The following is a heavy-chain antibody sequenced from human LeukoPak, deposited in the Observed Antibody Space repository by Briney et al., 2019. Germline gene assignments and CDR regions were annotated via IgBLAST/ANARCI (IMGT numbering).Heavy chain of an antibody. J-gene: IGHJ4*02. D-gene: IGHD3-22*01. V-gene: IGHV3-20*04. CDR2: INWNGGST. CDR3: ARLYYYDSSSDY. Sequence: GGSLRLSCAASGFTFDDYGMSWVRQAPGKGLEWVSGINWNGGSTGYADSVKGRFTISRDNANNSLYLQMNSLRAEDTALYYCARLYYYDSSSDYWGQGTLVTVSS. CDR1: GFTFDDYG.